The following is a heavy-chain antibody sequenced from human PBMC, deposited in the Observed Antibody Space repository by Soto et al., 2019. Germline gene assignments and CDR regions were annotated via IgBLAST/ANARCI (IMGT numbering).Heavy chain of an antibody. CDR2: IIPIFGTA. CDR1: GGTFSSYA. CDR3: ARGRVVATNYYYYYGMDV. V-gene: IGHV1-69*12. D-gene: IGHD5-12*01. J-gene: IGHJ6*02. Sequence: QVQLVQSGAEVKKPGSSVKVSCKASGGTFSSYAISWVRQAPGQGLEWMGGIIPIFGTANYAQKFQGRVTITADESTSTAYMELSSLRSEDTAVYYCARGRVVATNYYYYYGMDVWGQGTTVTVSS.